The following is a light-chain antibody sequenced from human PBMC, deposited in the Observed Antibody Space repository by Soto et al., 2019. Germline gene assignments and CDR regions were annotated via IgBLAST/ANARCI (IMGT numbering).Light chain of an antibody. CDR2: EVS. CDR1: SSDVGGYIY. Sequence: QSALTQPASVSGSPGQSITISCTGASSDVGGYIYVSWYQQHPGKAPKLMIYEVSNRPSGVSSRFSGSKSGNTASLTISGLQAEDEAAYYCSSYTSSSSWVFGGGTKLTVL. CDR3: SSYTSSSSWV. V-gene: IGLV2-14*01. J-gene: IGLJ3*02.